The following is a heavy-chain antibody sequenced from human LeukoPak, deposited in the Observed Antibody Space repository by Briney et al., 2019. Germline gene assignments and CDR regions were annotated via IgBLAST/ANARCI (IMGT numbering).Heavy chain of an antibody. Sequence: SETLSLTCAVYGGSFSGYYWSWIRQPAGKGLEWIGRIYTSGSTNYNPSLKSRVTISVDTSKNQFSLKLSSVTAADTAVYYCAREMATIGTDYWGQGTLVTVSS. J-gene: IGHJ4*02. CDR1: GGSFSGYY. V-gene: IGHV4-59*10. CDR3: AREMATIGTDY. CDR2: IYTSGST. D-gene: IGHD5-24*01.